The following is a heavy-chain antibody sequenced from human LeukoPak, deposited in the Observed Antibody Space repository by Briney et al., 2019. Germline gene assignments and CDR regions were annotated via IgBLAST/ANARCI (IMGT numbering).Heavy chain of an antibody. CDR3: ASHMAVPGTRGFDD. V-gene: IGHV4-4*02. CDR2: VSQTGTT. Sequence: PSGTLSLTCAVFDDSIYTNKWWCWVRQPPGKGLEWIGEVSQTGTTYYDPSLTGRITISVDRSRNQFSLTLRSATAADTGVYYCASHMAVPGTRGFDDWGQGIPVTVSS. J-gene: IGHJ4*02. D-gene: IGHD6-19*01. CDR1: DDSIYTNKW.